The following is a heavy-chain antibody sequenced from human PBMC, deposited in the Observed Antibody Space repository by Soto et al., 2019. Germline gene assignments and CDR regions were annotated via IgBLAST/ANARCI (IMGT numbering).Heavy chain of an antibody. Sequence: SETLSLTCAVSGGSISSSNWWSWVRQPPGKRLEWIGEIFHSGNTNYHPSLKSRVTISVDKSKNQFSLKLKSVTAADTAVYYCARSGRTVVAATFGSWGQGTLVTVSS. CDR2: IFHSGNT. CDR3: ARSGRTVVAATFGS. CDR1: GGSISSSNW. D-gene: IGHD2-15*01. J-gene: IGHJ4*02. V-gene: IGHV4-4*02.